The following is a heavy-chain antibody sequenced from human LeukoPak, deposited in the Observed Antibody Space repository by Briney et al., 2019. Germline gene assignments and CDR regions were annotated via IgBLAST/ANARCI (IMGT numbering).Heavy chain of an antibody. Sequence: PRGSLRLSCAASGFTSCRFSINWVRQAPGQGLEWGAVIWYGGSNKYYADSAKGRFTISRDNSKNTLYPQMNSLRAADTAVYYCAKMGARYSISRLVDYCYYMDVWGKGTTVTVSS. J-gene: IGHJ6*03. D-gene: IGHD6-6*01. CDR3: AKMGARYSISRLVDYCYYMDV. V-gene: IGHV3-30*02. CDR2: IWYGGSNK. CDR1: GFTSCRFS.